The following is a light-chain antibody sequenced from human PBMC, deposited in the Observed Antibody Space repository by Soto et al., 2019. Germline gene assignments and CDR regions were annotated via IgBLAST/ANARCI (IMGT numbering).Light chain of an antibody. V-gene: IGLV1-44*01. CDR3: AAWDGSLNNVL. CDR1: GSSIGTNT. Sequence: QSVLTQPPSASGTPGQRVTISCSGSGSSIGTNTVNWYRQLPGTASKLLIYGNNQRPSGVPDRFSGSKSGTSASLGISGLQSEDEADYYCAAWDGSLNNVLFGGGTQLTVL. J-gene: IGLJ2*01. CDR2: GNN.